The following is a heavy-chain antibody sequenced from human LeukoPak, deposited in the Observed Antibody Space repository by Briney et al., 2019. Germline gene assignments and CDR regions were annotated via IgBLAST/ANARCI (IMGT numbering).Heavy chain of an antibody. V-gene: IGHV1-18*01. Sequence: AAVKVSCKASGYTFTIYGISWVRQAPGQGLEWMGWLSPYSGKTNYAQNLQGRVTMTTDTSTSTVYMELRSLRSDDTAVYYCARLRNLDEGGFYPDGVDFWGQGTMVTVSS. CDR1: GYTFTIYG. CDR3: ARLRNLDEGGFYPDGVDF. J-gene: IGHJ3*01. CDR2: LSPYSGKT. D-gene: IGHD3-22*01.